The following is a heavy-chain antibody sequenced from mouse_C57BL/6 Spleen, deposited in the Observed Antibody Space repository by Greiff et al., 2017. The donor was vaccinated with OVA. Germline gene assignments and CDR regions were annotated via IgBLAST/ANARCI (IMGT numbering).Heavy chain of an antibody. J-gene: IGHJ1*03. CDR3: ARSRSTMVTHWYFDV. CDR1: GFNIKNTY. D-gene: IGHD2-2*01. CDR2: IDPANGNT. Sequence: VQLQQSVAELVRPGASVKLSCTASGFNIKNTYMHWVKQRPEQGLEWIGRIDPANGNTKYAPKFQGKATITADTSSNTAYLQLSSLTSEDTAIYYGARSRSTMVTHWYFDVWGTGTTVTVSS. V-gene: IGHV14-3*01.